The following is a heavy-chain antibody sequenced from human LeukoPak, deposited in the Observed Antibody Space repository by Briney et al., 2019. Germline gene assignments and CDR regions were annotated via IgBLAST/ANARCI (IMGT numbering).Heavy chain of an antibody. CDR1: GFTFSSYA. CDR3: ARDGDYYDSSGYFDY. CDR2: ISDSGGST. J-gene: IGHJ4*02. Sequence: GGSLRLSCAASGFTFSSYAMSWVRQAPGKGLEWVSTISDSGGSTYYAHSVKGRFTISRDNSKNTLHLQMNSLRAEDTAVYYCARDGDYYDSSGYFDYWGQGTLVTVSS. V-gene: IGHV3-23*01. D-gene: IGHD3-22*01.